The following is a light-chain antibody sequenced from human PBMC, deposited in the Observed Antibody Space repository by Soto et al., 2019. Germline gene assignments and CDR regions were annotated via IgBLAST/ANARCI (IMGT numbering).Light chain of an antibody. CDR3: QKYDSAPWT. V-gene: IGKV1-27*01. J-gene: IGKJ1*01. CDR1: QGISDY. Sequence: DIQMTQSPSSLSASIGDRVTITCRASQGISDYLAWYQQKSGKVPKLLIYAASTLQSGVPSRFSGSGSGTDFTLTISSLQPEDVATYYCQKYDSAPWTFGQGTKVQIK. CDR2: AAS.